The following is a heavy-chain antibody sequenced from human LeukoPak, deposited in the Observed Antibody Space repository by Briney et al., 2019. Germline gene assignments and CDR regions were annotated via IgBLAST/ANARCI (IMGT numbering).Heavy chain of an antibody. CDR2: IYYSGST. CDR3: ARGTYGSSWQLEHFDY. D-gene: IGHD6-13*01. Sequence: SETLSLTCTVSGGSISSSSSYWGWIRQPPGKGLEWVASIYYSGSTNYNPSLKSRVTISVDTSKNQFSLKLSSLTAADTAVYYCARGTYGSSWQLEHFDYWGQGTLVTVSS. V-gene: IGHV4-39*07. CDR1: GGSISSSSSY. J-gene: IGHJ4*02.